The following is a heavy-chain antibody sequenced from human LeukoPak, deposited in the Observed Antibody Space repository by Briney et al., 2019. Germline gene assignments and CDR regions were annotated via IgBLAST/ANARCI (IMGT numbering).Heavy chain of an antibody. V-gene: IGHV4-30-2*01. Sequence: SETLSLTCAVSGGSISSGGYSWSWIRQPPGKGLEWIGYIYHSGSTYYNPSLKSRVTISVDRSKNQFSLKLSSVTAADTAVYYCARRQTNYGSGSYYPGYGMDVWGQGTTVTVSS. CDR3: ARRQTNYGSGSYYPGYGMDV. CDR2: IYHSGST. CDR1: GGSISSGGYS. D-gene: IGHD3-10*01. J-gene: IGHJ6*02.